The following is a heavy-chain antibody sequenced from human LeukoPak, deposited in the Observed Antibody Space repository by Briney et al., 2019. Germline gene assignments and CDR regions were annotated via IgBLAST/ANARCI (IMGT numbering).Heavy chain of an antibody. CDR3: ATRKLGNDY. D-gene: IGHD7-27*01. CDR1: GGSVSNYY. V-gene: IGHV4-59*02. CDR2: IYYTET. Sequence: SETLSLTCTVSGGSVSNYYWSWIRQSPGKGLEWVGYIYYTETSYNPSLKSRVTISADTSKNQFSLKLYSVTAADTAVYYCATRKLGNDYWGQGTLVTVSS. J-gene: IGHJ4*02.